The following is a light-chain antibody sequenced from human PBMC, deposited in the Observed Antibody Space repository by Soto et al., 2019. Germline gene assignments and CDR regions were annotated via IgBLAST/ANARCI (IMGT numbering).Light chain of an antibody. CDR1: ESIGRS. V-gene: IGKV3-11*01. CDR2: DAP. CDR3: LQRSDWRT. J-gene: IGKJ1*01. Sequence: IVLTQSPVSLSLSPGERATLSCRASESIGRSLAWYQQRPGQAPRLFLYDAPNRATGIPARFSGSGSGTDFTLTISRLEPEDFAVYYCLQRSDWRTFGRGTKVEIK.